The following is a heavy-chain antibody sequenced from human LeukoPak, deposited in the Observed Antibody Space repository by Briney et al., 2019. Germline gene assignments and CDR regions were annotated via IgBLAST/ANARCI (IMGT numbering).Heavy chain of an antibody. V-gene: IGHV3-74*01. D-gene: IGHD3-16*02. J-gene: IGHJ4*02. CDR1: GFTFSSYA. CDR2: IYSDGSSK. Sequence: GGSLRLSCAASGFTFSSYAMHWVRQAPGKGLVWVSLIYSDGSSKNYADSVKGRFTISRDNAKNTLYLQMNSLRAEDTAVYYCARDQLSSQLVLPDYWGQGTLVNVSS. CDR3: ARDQLSSQLVLPDY.